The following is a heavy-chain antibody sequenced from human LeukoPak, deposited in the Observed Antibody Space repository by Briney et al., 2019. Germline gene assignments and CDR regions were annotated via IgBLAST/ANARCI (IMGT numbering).Heavy chain of an antibody. Sequence: GGSLRLSCAASGFTFSSYGMHLVRQAPGKGLEWVAVIWYDGSNKYYADSVKGRFTISRDNSKNTLYLQMNSLTAEDTAVYYCARGGLYCSGGSCYDWFDPWGQGTLVTVSS. D-gene: IGHD2-15*01. CDR1: GFTFSSYG. CDR2: IWYDGSNK. J-gene: IGHJ5*02. CDR3: ARGGLYCSGGSCYDWFDP. V-gene: IGHV3-33*01.